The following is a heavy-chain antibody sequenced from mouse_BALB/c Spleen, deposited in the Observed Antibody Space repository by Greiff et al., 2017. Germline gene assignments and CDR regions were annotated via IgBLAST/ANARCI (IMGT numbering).Heavy chain of an antibody. CDR3: ARGPYGSSPAWFAY. CDR2: ISSGGST. V-gene: IGHV5-6-5*01. D-gene: IGHD1-1*01. CDR1: GFTFSSYA. Sequence: EVHLVESGGGLVKPGGSLKLSCAASGFTFSSYAMSWVRQTPEKRLEWVASISSGGSTYYPDSVKGRFTISRDNARNILYLQMSSLRSEDTAMYYCARGPYGSSPAWFAYWGQGTLVTVSA. J-gene: IGHJ3*01.